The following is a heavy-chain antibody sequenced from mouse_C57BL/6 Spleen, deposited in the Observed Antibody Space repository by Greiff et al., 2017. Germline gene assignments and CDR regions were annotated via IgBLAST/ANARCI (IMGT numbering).Heavy chain of an antibody. V-gene: IGHV5-6*02. D-gene: IGHD2-3*01. CDR2: ISSGGSYT. Sequence: EVNVVESGGDLVKPGGSLKLSCAASGFTFSSYGMSWVRQTPDKRLEWVATISSGGSYTYYPDSVKGRFTISRDNAKNTLYLQMSSLKSEDTAMYYCARRGGYYNGYFDVWGTGTPVTVSS. CDR3: ARRGGYYNGYFDV. J-gene: IGHJ1*03. CDR1: GFTFSSYG.